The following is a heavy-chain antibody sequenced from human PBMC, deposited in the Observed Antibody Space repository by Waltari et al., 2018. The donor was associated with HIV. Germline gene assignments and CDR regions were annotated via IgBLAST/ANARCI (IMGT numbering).Heavy chain of an antibody. D-gene: IGHD6-19*01. CDR3: AKGASGWSPGY. J-gene: IGHJ4*02. CDR1: GFTLRSYA. Sequence: QVQLVESGGGVVQPGRHLRLSRAASGFTLRSYAMHWVRQAPGKGLDWVAVISYYGDNKYYADSVKGRFTISRDNSKNTLYLQMNSLRAEDTAVYYCAKGASGWSPGYWGQGTLVTVSS. V-gene: IGHV3-30*18. CDR2: ISYYGDNK.